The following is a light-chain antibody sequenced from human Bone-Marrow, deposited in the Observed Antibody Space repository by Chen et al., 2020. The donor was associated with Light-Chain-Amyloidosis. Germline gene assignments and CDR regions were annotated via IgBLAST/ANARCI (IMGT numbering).Light chain of an antibody. CDR3: SSYTITNTLV. J-gene: IGLJ1*01. V-gene: IGLV2-14*01. CDR2: EVT. Sequence: QSALTQPASVSGSPGQSITISCTGTSSDVGGDNHVSWYQKHPDKVPKLMIYEVTNRPTWVPDRFSGSKSDNTASLNISGLQTEDEADYFCSSYTITNTLVFGSGTRVTVL. CDR1: SSDVGGDNH.